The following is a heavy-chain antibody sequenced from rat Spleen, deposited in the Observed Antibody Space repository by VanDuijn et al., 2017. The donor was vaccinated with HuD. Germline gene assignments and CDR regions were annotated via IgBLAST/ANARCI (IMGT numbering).Heavy chain of an antibody. J-gene: IGHJ2*01. V-gene: IGHV5-31*01. Sequence: EVQLVESGGGLVQPGRSLKLSCVASGFTFNKYWMTWIRQAPGKGLEWVASITSTGGGTFYVDSVKGRFTISRDDAKNTQYLQMDSLRSEDTATYYCARLRYNPFDYWGQGVMVTVSS. CDR1: GFTFNKYW. D-gene: IGHD1-5*01. CDR3: ARLRYNPFDY. CDR2: ITSTGGGT.